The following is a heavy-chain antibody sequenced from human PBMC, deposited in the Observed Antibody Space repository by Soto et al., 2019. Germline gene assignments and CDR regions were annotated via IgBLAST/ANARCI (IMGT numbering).Heavy chain of an antibody. Sequence: SETLSLTCAVYGGSFSGYYWSWIRQPPGKGLEWIGEINHSGSTNYNPSLKSRVTISVDTSKNQFSLKLSSVTAADTAVYYCARTPPLLWFGDYYGMDVWGQGTTVTSP. CDR3: ARTPPLLWFGDYYGMDV. CDR1: GGSFSGYY. V-gene: IGHV4-34*01. J-gene: IGHJ6*02. D-gene: IGHD3-10*01. CDR2: INHSGST.